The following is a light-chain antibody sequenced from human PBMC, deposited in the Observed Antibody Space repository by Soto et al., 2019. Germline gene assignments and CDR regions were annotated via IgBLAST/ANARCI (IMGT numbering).Light chain of an antibody. Sequence: DIQMTQSPSTLSASIGDRVTITCRASQSISTWLAWYQQKPGKTPNLLIYKAYRLETGVPSRFSASGSGTEFTLTISSLQPDDFATYYCQQYSSSSRTFGQGTKVDIK. V-gene: IGKV1-5*03. CDR3: QQYSSSSRT. J-gene: IGKJ1*01. CDR1: QSISTW. CDR2: KAY.